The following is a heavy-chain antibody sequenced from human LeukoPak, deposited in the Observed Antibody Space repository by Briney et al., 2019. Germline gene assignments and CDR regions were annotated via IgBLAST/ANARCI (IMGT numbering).Heavy chain of an antibody. V-gene: IGHV1-69*04. CDR2: IIPILGIA. D-gene: IGHD3-9*01. CDR3: ARDNTYYDILTGYDTSYYYYYGMDV. Sequence: ASVKVCCKASGGTFRSYAISWVRQAPGQGLEWMGRIIPILGIANYAQKFQGRVTITADKSTSTAYMELSSLRSEDTAVYYCARDNTYYDILTGYDTSYYYYYGMDVWGQGATVTVSS. CDR1: GGTFRSYA. J-gene: IGHJ6*02.